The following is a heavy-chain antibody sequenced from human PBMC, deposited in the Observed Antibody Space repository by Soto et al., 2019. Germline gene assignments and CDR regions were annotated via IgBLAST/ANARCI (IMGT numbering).Heavy chain of an antibody. CDR1: GFTFSSYA. CDR2: ISNDGSNK. V-gene: IGHV3-30*18. Sequence: GGSLRLSCAASGFTFSSYAMHWVRQAPGKGLEWVAVISNDGSNKFYADSVKGRFTISRGNARNTLHLQMNTLRAEDTAVYYCAKDLYYYHSRLDDYWGQGTLVTVSS. J-gene: IGHJ4*02. CDR3: AKDLYYYHSRLDDY. D-gene: IGHD3-22*01.